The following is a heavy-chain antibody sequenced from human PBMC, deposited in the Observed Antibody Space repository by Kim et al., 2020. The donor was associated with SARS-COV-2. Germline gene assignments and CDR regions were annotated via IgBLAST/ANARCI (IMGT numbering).Heavy chain of an antibody. Sequence: AGPVEGRFTIPRDNTKNTLYLQMNSLRAEDTAVYYCAKGAAAGPWYFDLWGRGTLVTVSS. D-gene: IGHD6-13*01. V-gene: IGHV3-23*01. J-gene: IGHJ2*01. CDR3: AKGAAAGPWYFDL.